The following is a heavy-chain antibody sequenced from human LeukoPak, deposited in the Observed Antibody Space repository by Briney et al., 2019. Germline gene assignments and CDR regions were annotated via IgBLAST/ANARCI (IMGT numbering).Heavy chain of an antibody. CDR2: ISSSETT. CDR1: GGSVTSYY. Sequence: TSETLSLTCSVSGGSVTSYYWNWVRQTPGKGLEWIGYISSSETTDYGPSFKSRVTMSLDTSKNQFSLNLSSVTAADTGVYYCARGYCSDERCPVFPSWGQGTLVTVSS. D-gene: IGHD2-15*01. J-gene: IGHJ5*02. V-gene: IGHV4-59*02. CDR3: ARGYCSDERCPVFPS.